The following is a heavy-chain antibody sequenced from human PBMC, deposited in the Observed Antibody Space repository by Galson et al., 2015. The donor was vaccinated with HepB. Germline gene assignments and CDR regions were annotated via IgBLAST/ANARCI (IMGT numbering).Heavy chain of an antibody. V-gene: IGHV3-66*02. Sequence: SLRLSCAASGFTVSSNYMSWVRQAPGKGLEWVSVIYSGGSTYYADSVKGRFTISRDNSKNTLYLQMNSLRAEDTAVYYCARDPRSSGWSRWGQGTLVTVSS. CDR2: IYSGGST. CDR1: GFTVSSNY. J-gene: IGHJ4*02. D-gene: IGHD6-19*01. CDR3: ARDPRSSGWSR.